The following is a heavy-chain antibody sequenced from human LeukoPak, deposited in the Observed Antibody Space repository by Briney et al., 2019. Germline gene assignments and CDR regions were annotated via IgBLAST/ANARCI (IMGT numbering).Heavy chain of an antibody. V-gene: IGHV1-69*06. J-gene: IGHJ4*02. CDR2: IIPIFGTA. CDR1: GCTFSSYA. D-gene: IGHD5-12*01. Sequence: SVKVSCKASGCTFSSYAISWVRQAPGQGLEWMGGIIPIFGTANYAQKFQGRVTITADKSPSTAYMELSSLRSEDTAVYYCASDNSGYDAFDYWGQGNLVTVSS. CDR3: ASDNSGYDAFDY.